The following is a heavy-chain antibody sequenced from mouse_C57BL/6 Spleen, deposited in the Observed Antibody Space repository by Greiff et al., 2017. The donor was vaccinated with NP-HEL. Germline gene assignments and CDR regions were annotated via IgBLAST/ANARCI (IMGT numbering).Heavy chain of an antibody. CDR2: ISSGSSTI. Sequence: EVHLVESGGGLVKPGGSLKLSCAASGFTFSDYGMHWVRQAPEKGLEWVAYISSGSSTIYYADTVKGRFTISRDNAKNTLFLQMTSLRSEDTAMYYCARNSNYVRYFDYWGQGTTLTVSS. J-gene: IGHJ2*01. CDR1: GFTFSDYG. CDR3: ARNSNYVRYFDY. V-gene: IGHV5-17*01. D-gene: IGHD2-5*01.